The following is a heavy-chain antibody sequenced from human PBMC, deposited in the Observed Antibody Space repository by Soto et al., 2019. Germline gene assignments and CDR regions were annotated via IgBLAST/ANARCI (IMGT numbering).Heavy chain of an antibody. CDR3: ARGYYEPIGY. CDR2: IKQDGSEK. Sequence: GGSLRLSCAASGFTSSSYWMSWVRQAPGKGLEWVANIKQDGSEKYYVDSGKGRFTISRDNAKNSLYLQMNSLRAEDTVVYYCARGYYEPIGYWGRGTRVTVSS. J-gene: IGHJ4*02. CDR1: GFTSSSYW. V-gene: IGHV3-7*03. D-gene: IGHD3-3*01.